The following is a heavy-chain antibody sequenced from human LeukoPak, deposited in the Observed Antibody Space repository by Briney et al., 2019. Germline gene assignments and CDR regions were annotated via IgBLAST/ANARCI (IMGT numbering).Heavy chain of an antibody. CDR2: ITNSGGIT. D-gene: IGHD6-19*01. V-gene: IGHV3-53*01. J-gene: IGHJ3*01. Sequence: PGGSLRLSCVASGFIVSNNYMSWVRQAPGKGLEWVSGITNSGGITHYADSVKGRFTISRDNSKNTLYLQMNSLRAEDAAVYYCAKGVPGTGAFDLWGQGTMVTVSS. CDR1: GFIVSNNY. CDR3: AKGVPGTGAFDL.